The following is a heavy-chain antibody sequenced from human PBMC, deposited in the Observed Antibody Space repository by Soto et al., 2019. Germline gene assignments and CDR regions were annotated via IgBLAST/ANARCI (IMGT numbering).Heavy chain of an antibody. CDR1: GGSISSYY. CDR2: IYTSGST. V-gene: IGHV4-4*07. CDR3: ARDRCSGGSCYHNWFDP. D-gene: IGHD2-15*01. Sequence: LPETLSLTCTVSGGSISSYYWSWIRQPAGKGLEWIGRIYTSGSTNYNPSLKSRVTMSVDTSKNQFSLKLSSVTAADTAVYYCARDRCSGGSCYHNWFDPWGQGTLVTVSS. J-gene: IGHJ5*02.